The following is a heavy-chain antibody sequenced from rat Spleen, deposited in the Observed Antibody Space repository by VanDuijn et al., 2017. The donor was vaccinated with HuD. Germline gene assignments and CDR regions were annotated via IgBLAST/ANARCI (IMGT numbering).Heavy chain of an antibody. V-gene: IGHV5-29*01. Sequence: EVQLVESGGDLVQPGRSLKLSCAASGFTFSNYGMAWVRQTPTEGLEWVASISYDGGSTYYRDSVKGRFTISRDNAKSTLYLQMESLRSEDTATYYCAKDMSRTIAARSYWYFDFWGPGTMVTVSS. CDR2: ISYDGGST. CDR3: AKDMSRTIAARSYWYFDF. J-gene: IGHJ1*01. D-gene: IGHD1-2*01. CDR1: GFTFSNYG.